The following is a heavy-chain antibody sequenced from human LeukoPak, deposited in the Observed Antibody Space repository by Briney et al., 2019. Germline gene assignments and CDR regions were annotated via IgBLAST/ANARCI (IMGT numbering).Heavy chain of an antibody. V-gene: IGHV3-66*01. CDR1: GFTVSNNY. CDR3: ARDLSLYCSGGSCYSLNY. CDR2: IYSGGST. D-gene: IGHD2-15*01. J-gene: IGHJ4*02. Sequence: GGSLRLSCAASGFTVSNNYMTWVRQAPGKGLEWVSLIYSGGSTYYADSVKGRFTISRDNAKNSLYLQMNSLRAEDTAVYYCARDLSLYCSGGSCYSLNYWGQGTLVTVSS.